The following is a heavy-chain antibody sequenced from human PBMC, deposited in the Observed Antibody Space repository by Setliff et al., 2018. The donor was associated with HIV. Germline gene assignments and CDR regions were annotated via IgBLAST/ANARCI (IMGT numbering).Heavy chain of an antibody. CDR3: ARGPPGSSIGWYVGY. Sequence: SETLSLTCTVSGGSISGYYWSWIRQPPGKGLEWIGEINHSGSTNYNPSLKSRVTMSVDTSKNQFSLRLSSVIAADTAVYYCARGPPGSSIGWYVGYWGQGTLVTVSS. D-gene: IGHD6-19*01. CDR1: GGSISGYY. V-gene: IGHV4-34*01. CDR2: INHSGST. J-gene: IGHJ4*02.